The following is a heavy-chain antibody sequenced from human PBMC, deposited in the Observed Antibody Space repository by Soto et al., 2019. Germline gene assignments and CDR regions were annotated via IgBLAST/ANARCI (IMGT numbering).Heavy chain of an antibody. CDR1: GYTFTSYG. CDR3: ARDVGVVVAASQPLEDYYYGMDV. J-gene: IGHJ6*02. V-gene: IGHV1-18*01. D-gene: IGHD2-15*01. CDR2: ISAYNGNT. Sequence: ASVKVSCKASGYTFTSYGISWVRQAPGQGLERMGWISAYNGNTNYAQKLQGRVTMTTDTSTSTAYMELRSLRSDDTAVYYCARDVGVVVAASQPLEDYYYGMDVWGQGTTVTVSS.